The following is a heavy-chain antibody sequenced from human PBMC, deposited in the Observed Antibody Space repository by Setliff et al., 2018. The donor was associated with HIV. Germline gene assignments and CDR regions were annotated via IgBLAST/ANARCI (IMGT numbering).Heavy chain of an antibody. Sequence: SETLRLSCAASGFTFSNYAMSWVRQAPGKGLEWIGTIFYTGNTNYNPSLKSRVTLSGGMSENQLFLRLTSVTAADTAVYYCVRGFCSSTTCYEDYYYMDVWGKGSTVTVSS. CDR1: GFTFSNYA. V-gene: IGHV4-59*01. J-gene: IGHJ6*03. D-gene: IGHD2-2*01. CDR3: VRGFCSSTTCYEDYYYMDV. CDR2: IFYTGNT.